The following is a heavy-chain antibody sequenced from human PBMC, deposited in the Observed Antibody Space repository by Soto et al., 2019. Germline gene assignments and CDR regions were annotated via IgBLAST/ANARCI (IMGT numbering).Heavy chain of an antibody. D-gene: IGHD3-3*01. CDR1: GGSVNGYY. CDR2: INHTGGT. Sequence: PSETLSLTCAVYGGSVNGYYWNWIRQPPGKGLEWIGEINHTGGTHYNPSLKSRVTMSVDTSKNQFSLRLSSVTAAGMAIYYCATRITVFGLLIPPFDPWGQGTQVTVSS. J-gene: IGHJ5*02. CDR3: ATRITVFGLLIPPFDP. V-gene: IGHV4-34*01.